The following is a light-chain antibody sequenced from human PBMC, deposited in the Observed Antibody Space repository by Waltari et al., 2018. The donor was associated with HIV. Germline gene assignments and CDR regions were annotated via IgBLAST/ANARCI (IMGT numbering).Light chain of an antibody. Sequence: QSALTQPASVSGSLGQSITIPCIGTSSDIATYVSWYQHHPDNAPRLVIYYANTRPSGIPLRFSGSKSGNTASLTISGLQAEDEADYYCASYTRTSTVVFGGGTKVTVL. CDR2: YAN. J-gene: IGLJ3*02. V-gene: IGLV2-14*01. CDR1: SSDIATY. CDR3: ASYTRTSTVV.